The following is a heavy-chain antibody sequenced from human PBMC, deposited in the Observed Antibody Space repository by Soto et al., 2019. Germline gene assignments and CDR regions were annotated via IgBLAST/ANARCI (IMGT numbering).Heavy chain of an antibody. D-gene: IGHD3-10*01. Sequence: PSETLSLTCTVSGGSISSSNYYWGWIRQPPGKGLEWIGTIYYSGSTFYNPSLESRVTISVDTSKNQFSLKLSSVTAAGTAVYYCARRVTMVRGVTIRWFDPWGQGTLVTVSS. CDR1: GGSISSSNYY. J-gene: IGHJ5*02. CDR3: ARRVTMVRGVTIRWFDP. V-gene: IGHV4-39*01. CDR2: IYYSGST.